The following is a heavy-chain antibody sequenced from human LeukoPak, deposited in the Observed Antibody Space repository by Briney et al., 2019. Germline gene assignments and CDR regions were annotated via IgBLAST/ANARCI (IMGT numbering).Heavy chain of an antibody. CDR3: ARDRGYSTFDY. CDR2: MKEDGGEI. D-gene: IGHD4-23*01. Sequence: GGSMRLSCEASAFTFSSYWMSWVRQAPGKGLEWVANMKEDGGEINYVDSVKGRFTISRDNAKNSLFLQMNSLRVEDTAVYYCARDRGYSTFDYWGQGTLVTVSS. CDR1: AFTFSSYW. J-gene: IGHJ4*02. V-gene: IGHV3-7*01.